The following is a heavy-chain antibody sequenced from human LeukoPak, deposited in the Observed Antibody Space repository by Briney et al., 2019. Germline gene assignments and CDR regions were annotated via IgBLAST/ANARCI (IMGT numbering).Heavy chain of an antibody. D-gene: IGHD4-23*01. V-gene: IGHV3-11*01. Sequence: SGGSLRLSCAASGFTFSDYYMSWIRQAPGKGLEWVSYISSSGSTIYYADSVKGRFTISRDNAKNSLYLQMNSLRAEDTAVYYCARDRATVVTHYYYYGMDVWGQGTTVTVSS. CDR3: ARDRATVVTHYYYYGMDV. J-gene: IGHJ6*02. CDR1: GFTFSDYY. CDR2: ISSSGSTI.